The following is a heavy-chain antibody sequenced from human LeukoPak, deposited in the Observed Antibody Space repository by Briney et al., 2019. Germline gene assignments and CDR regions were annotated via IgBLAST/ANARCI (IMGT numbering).Heavy chain of an antibody. CDR1: GYTFTSYG. V-gene: IGHV1-69*13. CDR3: ARVGSGSYYPDDYYYYGMDV. D-gene: IGHD3-10*01. Sequence: SVKVSCKASGYTFTSYGISWVRQAPGQGPEWMGGIIPIFGTANYAQKFQGRVTITADESTSTAYMELSSLRSEDTAVYYCARVGSGSYYPDDYYYYGMDVWGQGTTVTVSS. CDR2: IIPIFGTA. J-gene: IGHJ6*02.